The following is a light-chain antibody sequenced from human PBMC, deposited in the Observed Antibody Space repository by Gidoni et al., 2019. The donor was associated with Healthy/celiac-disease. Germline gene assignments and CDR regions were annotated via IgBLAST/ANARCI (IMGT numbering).Light chain of an antibody. CDR1: QRISRN. J-gene: IGKJ4*01. Sequence: DIQMTQYPYSLSASVGDRVTITCSESQRISRNLNWYQQKPGKEPKLLIYDAYSVQSGVPSRFSGSGSGTDFTRTISSRQPEDFATYYCQQSYSTPQTFGGGTKVEIK. CDR2: DAY. CDR3: QQSYSTPQT. V-gene: IGKV1-39*01.